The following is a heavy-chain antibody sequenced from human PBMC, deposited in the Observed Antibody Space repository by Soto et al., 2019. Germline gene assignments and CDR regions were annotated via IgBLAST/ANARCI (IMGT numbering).Heavy chain of an antibody. CDR2: IYYSGST. V-gene: IGHV4-59*01. J-gene: IGHJ4*02. CDR3: AREGIAASHLDY. CDR1: GGSISSYY. D-gene: IGHD6-13*01. Sequence: SETLCLTCTVSGGSISSYYWSWIRQPPGKGLEWIGYIYYSGSTNYNPSLKSRVTISVDTSKNQFSLKLSSVTAADTAVYYCAREGIAASHLDYWGQGTLVTVSS.